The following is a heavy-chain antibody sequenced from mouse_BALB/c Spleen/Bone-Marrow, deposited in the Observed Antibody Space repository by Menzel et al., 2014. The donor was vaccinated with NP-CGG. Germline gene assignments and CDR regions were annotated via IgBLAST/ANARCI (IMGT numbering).Heavy chain of an antibody. J-gene: IGHJ4*01. CDR2: IDPETGGT. CDR3: AYGNYGYAMDY. CDR1: GYTFTDYE. V-gene: IGHV1-15*01. Sequence: VQLQQSGAELVRPGASVTLSSKASGYTFTDYEMHWVKQTPVHGLEWNGAIDPETGGTAYNQKFKDKATLTADKSSSTAYMQLSSLTSEDSAVYYCAYGNYGYAMDYWGQGTSVTVSS. D-gene: IGHD2-10*02.